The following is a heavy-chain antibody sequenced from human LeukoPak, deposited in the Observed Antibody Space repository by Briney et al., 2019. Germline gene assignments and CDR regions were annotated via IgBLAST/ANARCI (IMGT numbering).Heavy chain of an antibody. V-gene: IGHV4-59*01. CDR1: GGSMNPYY. Sequence: SETLSLTCTVSGGSMNPYYWSWIRQPPGKGLEWLAYISYSGNTKYNPSLKSRVIISVDTSKNHFSLKLSSETAADTAVYYCARGGYYYMDVWGKGTTVTVSS. CDR2: ISYSGNT. CDR3: ARGGYYYMDV. J-gene: IGHJ6*03.